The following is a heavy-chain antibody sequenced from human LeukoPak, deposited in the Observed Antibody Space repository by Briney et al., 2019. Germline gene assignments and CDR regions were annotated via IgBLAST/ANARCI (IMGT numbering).Heavy chain of an antibody. D-gene: IGHD4-17*01. Sequence: GGSLRLSCAASGFIFSRNSMNWVRQAPGKGLEWVSSISSSSSYIYYADSVKGRFTISRDNAKNSLYLQMNSLRAEDTAVYYCARDRYGDYVVFYYYMDVWGKGTTVTVSS. CDR3: ARDRYGDYVVFYYYMDV. CDR2: ISSSSSYI. V-gene: IGHV3-21*01. J-gene: IGHJ6*03. CDR1: GFIFSRNS.